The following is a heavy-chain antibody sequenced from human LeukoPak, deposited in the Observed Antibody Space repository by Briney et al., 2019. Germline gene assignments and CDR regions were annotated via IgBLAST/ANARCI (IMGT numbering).Heavy chain of an antibody. D-gene: IGHD6-6*01. V-gene: IGHV1-18*01. Sequence: ASVKVSCKASGYTFTTYGISWVRQAPGQGLDWMAWISAYNGDTNYAQNLQGRVTVTIDTSTSTAYMELRSLRSDDTAVYYCARDPPSIAARPLDDYWGQGTLVTVSS. CDR3: ARDPPSIAARPLDDY. CDR1: GYTFTTYG. CDR2: ISAYNGDT. J-gene: IGHJ4*02.